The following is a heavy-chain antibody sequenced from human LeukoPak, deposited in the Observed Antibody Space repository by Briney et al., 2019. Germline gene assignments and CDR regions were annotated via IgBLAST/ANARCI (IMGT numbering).Heavy chain of an antibody. J-gene: IGHJ4*02. V-gene: IGHV4-39*07. CDR3: ARVFDS. Sequence: SETLSLTCTCSGGSVYTSDYYWGWVRQPPGKGPEWIGDIFYTGKTNYNPSLKSRVSISIDTSKNQFSLKLTSVTAADTAVYYCARVFDSWGQGTLVTVSS. CDR2: IFYTGKT. CDR1: GGSVYTSDYY.